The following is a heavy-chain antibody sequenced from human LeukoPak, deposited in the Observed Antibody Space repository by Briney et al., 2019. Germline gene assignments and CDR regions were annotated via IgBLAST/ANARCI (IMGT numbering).Heavy chain of an antibody. CDR3: ARDRSHYGDSDY. Sequence: NTSETLSLTCTVSGGSISSGDYYWSWIRQPPGKGLEWIGYIYYSGSTYYNPSLKSRVTISVDTSKNQFSLKLSSVTAADTAVYYCARDRSHYGDSDYWGQGTLVTVSS. CDR1: GGSISSGDYY. J-gene: IGHJ4*02. CDR2: IYYSGST. D-gene: IGHD4-17*01. V-gene: IGHV4-30-4*01.